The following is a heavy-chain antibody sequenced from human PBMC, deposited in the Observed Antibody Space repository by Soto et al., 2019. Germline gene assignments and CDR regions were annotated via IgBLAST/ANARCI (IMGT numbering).Heavy chain of an antibody. CDR3: ARDQSGIGWYVDWFDP. D-gene: IGHD6-19*01. CDR2: INAGNGNT. V-gene: IGHV1-3*01. Sequence: GASVKVSCKASGYTFNSHAIHWMRQAPGQRLEWMGWINAGNGNTYYSEKFKGRVSLTRDTVATTVYMELTSLTSEDTGVYYCARDQSGIGWYVDWFDPWGQGTLVIVSS. CDR1: GYTFNSHA. J-gene: IGHJ5*02.